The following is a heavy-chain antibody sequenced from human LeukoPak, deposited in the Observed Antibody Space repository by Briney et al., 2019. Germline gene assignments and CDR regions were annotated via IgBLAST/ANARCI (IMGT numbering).Heavy chain of an antibody. V-gene: IGHV3-23*01. CDR2: VGGSGVKT. CDR1: GFTFSNYA. J-gene: IGHJ4*02. D-gene: IGHD2-2*01. Sequence: PGGSLRLSCAASGFTFSNYAIHWVRQAPGKGLEGVSIVGGSGVKTYYADSVKGRFTISRDNSKNTVYLQMNSLRAEDTAVYYCAKRGDCSGTCTYDYWGQGTLVTVSS. CDR3: AKRGDCSGTCTYDY.